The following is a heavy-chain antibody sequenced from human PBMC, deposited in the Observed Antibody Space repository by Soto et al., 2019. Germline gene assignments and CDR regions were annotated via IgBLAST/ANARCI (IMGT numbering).Heavy chain of an antibody. V-gene: IGHV4-4*02. CDR3: ARVVGGYYSGMDV. Sequence: QVQLQESGPGLVKPSGTLSLTCAVSGGSISSSNWWSWVRQPPGKGLEWIGEIYHSGSTNYNPSLQSRVTLSVDKSKNQFSLKLSSVTAADTAVYYCARVVGGYYSGMDVWGQGTTVTVSS. D-gene: IGHD2-2*01. CDR2: IYHSGST. J-gene: IGHJ6*02. CDR1: GGSISSSNW.